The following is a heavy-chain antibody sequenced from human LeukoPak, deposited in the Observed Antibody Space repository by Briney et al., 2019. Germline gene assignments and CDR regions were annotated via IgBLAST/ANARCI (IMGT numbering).Heavy chain of an antibody. CDR3: ATELMWVGELLGHDTFDI. CDR1: GFTFRNAW. Sequence: GGSLRLSCAASGFTFRNAWMSWVRQAPGKGLKWVGRIKSKTDGGTTDYSAPVKGRFTISRDDSKNTVYLQMNSLKTEDTAVYYCATELMWVGELLGHDTFDIWGQGTMVTVSS. V-gene: IGHV3-15*01. D-gene: IGHD3-10*01. CDR2: IKSKTDGGTT. J-gene: IGHJ3*02.